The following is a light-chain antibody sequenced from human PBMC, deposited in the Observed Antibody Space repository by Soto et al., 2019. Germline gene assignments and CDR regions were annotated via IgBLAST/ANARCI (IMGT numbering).Light chain of an antibody. J-gene: IGLJ1*01. V-gene: IGLV2-14*01. CDR3: SSYTSSSTLV. Sequence: QSMLTQPASVSGSPGQSITLSCTGTSSDVGAYDYVSWFQQHPGKAPKLMIYEVNYRPSGVSNRFSGSKSGNTASLTISGLQGEDEADYYCSSYTSSSTLVFGTGTKLTVL. CDR2: EVN. CDR1: SSDVGAYDY.